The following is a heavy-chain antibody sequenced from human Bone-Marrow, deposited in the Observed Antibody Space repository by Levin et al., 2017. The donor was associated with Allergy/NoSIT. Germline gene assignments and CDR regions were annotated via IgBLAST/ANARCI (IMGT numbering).Heavy chain of an antibody. CDR2: IFWNSGRA. CDR1: GFTFNDYA. Sequence: GGSLRLSCAVSGFTFNDYAMHWVRQAPGRGLEWVSGIFWNSGRAGYADSVKGRFSISRDKAKNSLYLEMHSLRVEDTALYYCGKDMSPGGMDVWGQGTTVTVSS. CDR3: GKDMSPGGMDV. V-gene: IGHV3-9*01. J-gene: IGHJ6*02.